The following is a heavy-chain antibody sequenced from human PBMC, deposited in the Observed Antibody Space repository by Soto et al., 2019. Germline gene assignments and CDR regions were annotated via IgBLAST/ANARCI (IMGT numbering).Heavy chain of an antibody. CDR2: IYPGDSDT. CDR3: SILSTVVTRARWFVP. CDR1: XYSFTSYW. V-gene: IGHV5-51*01. Sequence: GESLKISCEGFXYSFTSYWIGWVRQMPGKGLEWMGIIYPGDSDTRYSPSFQGQVTISADKSISTAYLQWSSLKASDTAMYYCSILSTVVTRARWFVPWCQGTLVTGFS. J-gene: IGHJ5*02. D-gene: IGHD4-17*01.